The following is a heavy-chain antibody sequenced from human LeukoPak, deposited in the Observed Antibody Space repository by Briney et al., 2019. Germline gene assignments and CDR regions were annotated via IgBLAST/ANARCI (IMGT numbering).Heavy chain of an antibody. CDR1: GYTFTSYY. J-gene: IGHJ6*02. D-gene: IGHD4-17*01. CDR2: INPSGGST. Sequence: WASVKVSCKASGYTFTSYYMHWVRQAPGQGLEWMGIINPSGGSTSYAQKFQGRVTMTRDTSTSTVYMELSSLRSEDTAVYYCARGQTTVTTGDPLWEYYYYYYYGMDVWGQGTTVTVSS. V-gene: IGHV1-46*01. CDR3: ARGQTTVTTGDPLWEYYYYYYYGMDV.